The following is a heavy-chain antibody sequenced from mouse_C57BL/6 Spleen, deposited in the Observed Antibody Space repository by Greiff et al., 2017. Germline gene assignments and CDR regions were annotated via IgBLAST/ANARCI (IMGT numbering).Heavy chain of an antibody. D-gene: IGHD1-1*01. CDR3: EKGGYGSGLDY. CDR2: IDPSDSYT. V-gene: IGHV1-69*01. J-gene: IGHJ2*01. CDR1: GYTFTSYW. Sequence: VQLQQSGAELVMPGASVKLSCKASGYTFTSYWMHWVKQRPGPGLEWIGEIDPSDSYTNYTQKFKGKSTLTVDTSSSTAYMQLSSLTSEDSAVYYGEKGGYGSGLDYWGQGTTLTVSS.